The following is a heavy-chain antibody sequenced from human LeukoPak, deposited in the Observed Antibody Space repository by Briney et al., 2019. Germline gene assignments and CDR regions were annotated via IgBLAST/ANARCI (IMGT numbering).Heavy chain of an antibody. V-gene: IGHV4-34*01. CDR1: GGSFSGYY. CDR2: INHSGST. CDR3: ARARKGYDSSGYYYTKYYFDY. D-gene: IGHD3-22*01. Sequence: PSETLSLTCAVSGGSFSGYYWSWIRQPPGTGLEWVGEINHSGSTNYNPSLKSRVTISVNTSMNQFSLKPSSVTAEDTAVYYCARARKGYDSSGYYYTKYYFDYWGQGTLVTVSS. J-gene: IGHJ4*02.